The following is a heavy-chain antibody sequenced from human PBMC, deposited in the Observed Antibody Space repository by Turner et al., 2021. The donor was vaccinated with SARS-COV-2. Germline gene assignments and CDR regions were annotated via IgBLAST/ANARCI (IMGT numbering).Heavy chain of an antibody. V-gene: IGHV3-30*03. Sequence: QVQLVETGGGVVQPGRSLRLSRAATGFTFSSSGMHWVRQAPGKGLEWVAVISDDGSDKYYADSVKGRFTSSRDNSKNTLYLQMNSLRAEDTSVYYCARDGAGYYDSSGLLDYWGQGTLVTVSS. D-gene: IGHD3-22*01. CDR2: ISDDGSDK. CDR1: GFTFSSSG. J-gene: IGHJ4*02. CDR3: ARDGAGYYDSSGLLDY.